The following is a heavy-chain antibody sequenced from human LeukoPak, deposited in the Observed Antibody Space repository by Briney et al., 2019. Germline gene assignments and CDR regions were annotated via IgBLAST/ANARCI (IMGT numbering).Heavy chain of an antibody. D-gene: IGHD6-19*01. CDR1: GFTFSNAW. CDR3: TTDLMSSGWFPYDYYMDV. Sequence: GGSLRLSCAASGFTFSNAWMSWVRQAPGKGLEWVGRIKSKTDGGTTDYAAPVKGRFTISRDDSKNTLYLQMNSLKTEDTAVYYCTTDLMSSGWFPYDYYMDVWGKGTTVTVSS. J-gene: IGHJ6*03. V-gene: IGHV3-15*01. CDR2: IKSKTDGGTT.